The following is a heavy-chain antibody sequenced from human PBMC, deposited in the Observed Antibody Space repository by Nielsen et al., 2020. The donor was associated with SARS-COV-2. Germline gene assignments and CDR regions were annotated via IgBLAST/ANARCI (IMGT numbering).Heavy chain of an antibody. J-gene: IGHJ4*03. CDR1: GFTFSSYG. CDR3: AKDGYSSGWYGDY. D-gene: IGHD6-19*01. Sequence: GGSLRLSCAASGFTFSSYGMHWVRQAPGKGLEWVAVISYDGSNKYYADSVKGRFTISRDNSKNTLYLQMNSLRAEDTAVYYCAKDGYSSGWYGDYWGQGTTVTVSS. V-gene: IGHV3-30*18. CDR2: ISYDGSNK.